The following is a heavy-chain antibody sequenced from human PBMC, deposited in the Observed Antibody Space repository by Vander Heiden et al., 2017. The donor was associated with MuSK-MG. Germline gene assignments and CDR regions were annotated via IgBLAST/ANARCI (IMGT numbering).Heavy chain of an antibody. CDR1: GGSFRGYY. CDR3: ARGRANDDGGNRYFDY. J-gene: IGHJ4*02. D-gene: IGHD4-17*01. Sequence: QVQLQQWGAGLLKPSETLSLTCAVYGGSFRGYYWSWIRQPPGKGLEWLGEINHSGSTKYNPSRKSRVTISVDTSKNQCALKLSSVTAAETAVYYCARGRANDDGGNRYFDYWGQGTLVTVSS. V-gene: IGHV4-34*01. CDR2: INHSGST.